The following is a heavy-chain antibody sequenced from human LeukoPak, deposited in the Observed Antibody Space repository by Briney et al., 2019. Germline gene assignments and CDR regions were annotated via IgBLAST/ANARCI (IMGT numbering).Heavy chain of an antibody. CDR1: GFTFSSYA. J-gene: IGHJ4*02. V-gene: IGHV3-23*01. Sequence: GGSLSLSCAASGFTFSSYAMSWVRQAPGKGLEWVSAISGSGGSTYYADSVKGRFTISRDNSRDTLYLQMNSLRAEDTAVYYCAKGYYDYVWGSYYFDYWGQGTLVTVSS. CDR2: ISGSGGST. D-gene: IGHD3-16*01. CDR3: AKGYYDYVWGSYYFDY.